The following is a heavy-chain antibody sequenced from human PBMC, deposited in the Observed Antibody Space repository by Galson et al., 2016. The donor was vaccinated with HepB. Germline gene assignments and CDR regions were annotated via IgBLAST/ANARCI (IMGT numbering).Heavy chain of an antibody. CDR3: AHFSTHGTGWYDYYFDF. CDR2: IYWDDDR. V-gene: IGHV2-5*02. Sequence: PALVKPTQTLTLTCTFSGFSLSSGGVGVAWIRQRPGGALEWLTHIYWDDDRRYRSSLKNRLTITKDTPKNQVVLRMTHMDPVDTATYFLAHFSTHGTGWYDYYFDFWGQGTLVTVSS. J-gene: IGHJ4*02. CDR1: GFSLSSGGVG. D-gene: IGHD1-1*01.